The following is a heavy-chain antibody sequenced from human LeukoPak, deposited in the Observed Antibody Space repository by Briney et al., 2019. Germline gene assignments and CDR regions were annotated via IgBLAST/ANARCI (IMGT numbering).Heavy chain of an antibody. J-gene: IGHJ4*02. V-gene: IGHV4-31*03. Sequence: SETLSLTCTVSGGSISSGGYYWSWIRQHPGKGLEWTGYIYYSGSTYYNPSLKSRVTISVDTSKNQFSLKLSSVTAADTAVYYCARNDYGDYAFFDYWGQGTLVTVSS. CDR1: GGSISSGGYY. D-gene: IGHD4-17*01. CDR3: ARNDYGDYAFFDY. CDR2: IYYSGST.